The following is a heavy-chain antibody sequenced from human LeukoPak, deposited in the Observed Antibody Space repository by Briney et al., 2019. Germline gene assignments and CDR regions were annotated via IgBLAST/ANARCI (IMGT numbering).Heavy chain of an antibody. CDR1: GYTFTSFY. Sequence: ASVKVSCKASGYTFTSFYIHWVRQAPGQGLEWMGVINPSDGSTNYVQKFQGRVTMTRDMSTSTVYMELSRLRSEDTAVYYCARDYDYVWGSYRYNPLGYWGQGTLVTVSS. J-gene: IGHJ4*02. CDR2: INPSDGST. D-gene: IGHD3-16*02. V-gene: IGHV1-46*01. CDR3: ARDYDYVWGSYRYNPLGY.